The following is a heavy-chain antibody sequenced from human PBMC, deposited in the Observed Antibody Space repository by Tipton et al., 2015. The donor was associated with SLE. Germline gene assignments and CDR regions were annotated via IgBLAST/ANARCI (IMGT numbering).Heavy chain of an antibody. V-gene: IGHV4-61*05. D-gene: IGHD4-17*01. J-gene: IGHJ4*02. Sequence: TLSLTCTVSGGSISSSSYYWGWIRQPPGKGLEWIGYIYYSGSTNYNPSLKTRVTISVDTSKHQFSLKLSAVTAADTAVYYCARGVTTVTTGAHYFDYWGQGTLVTVSS. CDR1: GGSISSSSYY. CDR2: IYYSGST. CDR3: ARGVTTVTTGAHYFDY.